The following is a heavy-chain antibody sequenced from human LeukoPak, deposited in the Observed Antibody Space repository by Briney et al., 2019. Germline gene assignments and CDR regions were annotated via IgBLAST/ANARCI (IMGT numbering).Heavy chain of an antibody. CDR2: ISSSSSYI. CDR3: ARDSRPFDSSGWSYYYYGMDV. D-gene: IGHD3-22*01. J-gene: IGHJ6*02. Sequence: GGSLRLSCTASGFAFDEHGMSWVRQVPGKGLEWVSSISSSSSYIYYADSVKGRFTISRDNAKNSLYLQMNSLRAEDTAVYYCARDSRPFDSSGWSYYYYGMDVWGQGTTVTVSS. V-gene: IGHV3-21*01. CDR1: GFAFDEHG.